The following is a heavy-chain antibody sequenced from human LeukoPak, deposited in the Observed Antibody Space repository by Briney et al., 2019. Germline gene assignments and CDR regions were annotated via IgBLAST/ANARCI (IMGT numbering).Heavy chain of an antibody. CDR3: ARDLSRSFSMIRGLIQHREFDF. J-gene: IGHJ4*02. CDR1: GFTFSSSW. V-gene: IGHV3-7*01. CDR2: IREDGSEK. Sequence: GGSLRLSCAASGFTFSSSWMTWVRQAPGKGLEWVASIREDGSEKTSVDSVKGRFTISRDNAKNSLYLQMDSLRAEDTAVYYCARDLSRSFSMIRGLIQHREFDFWGRGTLVTVSS. D-gene: IGHD3-10*01.